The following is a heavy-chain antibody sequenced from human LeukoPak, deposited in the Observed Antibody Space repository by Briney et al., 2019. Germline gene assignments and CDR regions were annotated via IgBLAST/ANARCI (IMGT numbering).Heavy chain of an antibody. D-gene: IGHD6-19*01. CDR1: GFTFSSYG. CDR3: ARDSAAGYFDY. V-gene: IGHV3-21*01. J-gene: IGHJ4*02. Sequence: GGSLRLSCAASGFTFSSYGMSWVRQAPGKGLEWVSSISSSSSYIYYADSVKGRFTISRDNAKNSLYLQMNSLRAEDTAVYYCARDSAAGYFDYWGQGTLVTVSS. CDR2: ISSSSSYI.